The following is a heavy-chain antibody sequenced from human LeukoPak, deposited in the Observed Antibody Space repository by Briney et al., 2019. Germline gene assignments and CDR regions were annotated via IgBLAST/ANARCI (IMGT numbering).Heavy chain of an antibody. CDR2: IYTSGST. CDR3: ARSYYDILTGYYNPYYFDY. V-gene: IGHV4-4*07. Sequence: SETLSLTCTVSGGSISSYYWSWIRRPAGKGLEWIGRIYTSGSTNYNPSLKSRVTMSVDTSKNQFSLKLSSVTAADTAVYYCARSYYDILTGYYNPYYFDYWGQGTLVTVSS. CDR1: GGSISSYY. D-gene: IGHD3-9*01. J-gene: IGHJ4*02.